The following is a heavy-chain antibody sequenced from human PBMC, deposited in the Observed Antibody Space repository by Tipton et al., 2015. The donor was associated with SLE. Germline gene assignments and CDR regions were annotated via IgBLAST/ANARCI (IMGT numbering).Heavy chain of an antibody. CDR2: IKQDGSEK. V-gene: IGHV3-7*03. D-gene: IGHD3-16*01. CDR3: AKGSGGGEY. CDR1: GFTFSNYW. Sequence: GSLRLSCAASGFTFSNYWMSWVRQAPGKGLEWVANIKQDGSEKYYVDSVKGRFTISRDNAKNSLYLQMNSLSAEDTAVYYCAKGSGGGEYWGQGTLVTVSS. J-gene: IGHJ4*02.